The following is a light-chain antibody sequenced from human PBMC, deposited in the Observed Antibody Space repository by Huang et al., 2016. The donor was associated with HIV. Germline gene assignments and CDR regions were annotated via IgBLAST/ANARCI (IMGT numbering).Light chain of an antibody. CDR2: AIS. CDR1: QNIGDS. J-gene: IGKJ2*01. CDR3: QQSHGAPYT. Sequence: DIQMTQSPSSLSASVGDRVTITCRASQNIGDSLNWYQQKPGQAPNLLIYAISMLESGVPSRFSGAGTGTLFTLTISSLQPDDFATYFCQQSHGAPYTFGQGTRVEVE. V-gene: IGKV1-39*01.